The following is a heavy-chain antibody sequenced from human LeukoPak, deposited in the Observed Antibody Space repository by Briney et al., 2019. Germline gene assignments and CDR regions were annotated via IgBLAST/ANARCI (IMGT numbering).Heavy chain of an antibody. J-gene: IGHJ4*02. D-gene: IGHD3-22*01. V-gene: IGHV4-61*02. CDR2: IYTSGST. CDR1: GGSISSGSYY. CDR3: ARDGYYYDSGPFDY. Sequence: SETLSLTCTVSGGSISSGSYYWSWIRQPAGKGLEWIGRIYTSGSTNYNPSLKSRVTISVDTSKNQFSLKLSSVTAADTAVYYCARDGYYYDSGPFDYWGQGTLVTVSS.